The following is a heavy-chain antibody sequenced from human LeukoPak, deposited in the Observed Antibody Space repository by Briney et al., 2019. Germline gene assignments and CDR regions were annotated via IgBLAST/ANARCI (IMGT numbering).Heavy chain of an antibody. Sequence: GSLRLSCAASGFTFSSYWMSWVRQAPGKGLECVAIIKEDGSEKYYVDSVKGHSTISRDNSKNTVYLQMNSLRAEDTAVYYCAKHLTSVTTNFAYWGQGTLVTLSS. CDR2: IKEDGSEK. CDR1: GFTFSSYW. J-gene: IGHJ4*02. CDR3: AKHLTSVTTNFAY. V-gene: IGHV3-7*03. D-gene: IGHD4-17*01.